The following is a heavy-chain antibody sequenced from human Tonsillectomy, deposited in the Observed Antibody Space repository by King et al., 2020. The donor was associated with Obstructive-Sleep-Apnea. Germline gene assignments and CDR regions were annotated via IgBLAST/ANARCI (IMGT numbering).Heavy chain of an antibody. V-gene: IGHV3-33*01. D-gene: IGHD2-15*01. CDR2: IYYDGSHK. CDR1: AFTFSSHG. CDR3: ARDLGAAHDAFDI. Sequence: VQLVESGGGVVQPGRSLRLSCAASAFTFSSHGMHWVRQAPGKGLEWVAVIYYDGSHKYYADSVKGRFTISRDNSKNTLYLQMNSLRAEDTAVYFCARDLGAAHDAFDIWGQGTLVTVSS. J-gene: IGHJ3*02.